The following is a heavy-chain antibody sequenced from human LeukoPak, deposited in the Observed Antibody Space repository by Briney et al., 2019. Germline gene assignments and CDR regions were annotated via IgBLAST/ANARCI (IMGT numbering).Heavy chain of an antibody. CDR3: ARVGPPGWELPHFDY. J-gene: IGHJ4*02. Sequence: ASVKVSCTASGYTFTRFGITWVRQAPGQGLEWMGWISGYNGYTHYAQNLQGRVTMTTDTSTNTAYMELRSLRSDDTAVYYCARVGPPGWELPHFDYWGQGTLVTVSS. CDR1: GYTFTRFG. CDR2: ISGYNGYT. V-gene: IGHV1-18*01. D-gene: IGHD1-26*01.